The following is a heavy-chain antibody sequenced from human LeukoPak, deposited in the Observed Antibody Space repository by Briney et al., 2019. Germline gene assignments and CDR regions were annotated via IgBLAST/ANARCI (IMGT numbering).Heavy chain of an antibody. V-gene: IGHV4-59*08. Sequence: PSETLSLTCTVSGASISNYYWSWIRQPPGKVLEWIGYIFYSGSTNYNPSLKSRVTISLATSKNQFSLQLRSVTAADTAVYYCARFTTVVPAFWYFDLWGRGTLVTVSS. CDR1: GASISNYY. CDR2: IFYSGST. J-gene: IGHJ2*01. CDR3: ARFTTVVPAFWYFDL. D-gene: IGHD4-23*01.